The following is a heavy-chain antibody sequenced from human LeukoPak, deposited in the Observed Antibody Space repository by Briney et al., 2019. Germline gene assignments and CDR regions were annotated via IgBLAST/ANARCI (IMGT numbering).Heavy chain of an antibody. CDR1: GGTFSSYA. V-gene: IGHV1-69*05. CDR2: IIPIFGTA. J-gene: IGHJ5*02. Sequence: GASVKVSCKASGGTFSSYAISWVRQAPGQGLEWMGGIIPIFGTANYAQKFQGRVTITTDESTSTAYMELSSLRPEDTAVYYCARDVDDYVWGSYRRLVTWGQGTLVTVSS. CDR3: ARDVDDYVWGSYRRLVT. D-gene: IGHD3-16*02.